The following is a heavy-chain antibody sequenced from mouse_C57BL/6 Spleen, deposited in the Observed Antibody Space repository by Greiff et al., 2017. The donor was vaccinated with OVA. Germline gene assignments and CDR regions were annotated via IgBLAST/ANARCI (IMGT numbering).Heavy chain of an antibody. CDR1: GFTFSDYG. Sequence: EVQVEESGGGLVKPGGSLKLSCAASGFTFSDYGMHWVRQAPEKGLEWVAYISSGSSTIYYSDTVKGRFTISRDNSKNTLFLQMTSLRSEDTAMYYCAIEQGRYWGQGTTLTVSS. J-gene: IGHJ2*01. V-gene: IGHV5-17*01. CDR2: ISSGSSTI. CDR3: AIEQGRY.